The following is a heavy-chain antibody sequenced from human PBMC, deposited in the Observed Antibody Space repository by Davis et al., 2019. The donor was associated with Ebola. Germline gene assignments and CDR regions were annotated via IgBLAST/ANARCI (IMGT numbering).Heavy chain of an antibody. CDR3: ARGGEIEGYPEPYDY. J-gene: IGHJ4*02. CDR1: GGSISSSSYY. CDR2: IYYSGST. Sequence: GSLRLSCTVSGGSISSSSYYWGWIRQPPGKGLEWIGSIYYSGSTYSNPSLKSRVTISVDTSKNQFSLKLSSVTAADTAVYYCARGGEIEGYPEPYDYWGQGTLVTVSS. V-gene: IGHV4-39*07. D-gene: IGHD3-16*01.